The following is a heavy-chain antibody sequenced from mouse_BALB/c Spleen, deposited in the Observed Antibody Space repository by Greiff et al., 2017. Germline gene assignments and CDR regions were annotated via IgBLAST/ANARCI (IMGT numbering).Heavy chain of an antibody. CDR2: ISDGGSYT. D-gene: IGHD2-10*02. CDR1: GFTFSDYY. V-gene: IGHV5-4*02. CDR3: ASPRYGNYVGYFDV. Sequence: EVQGVESGGGLVKPGGSLKLSCAASGFTFSDYYMYWVRQTPEKRLEWVATISDGGSYTYYPDSVKGRFTISRDNAKNNLYLQMSSLKSEDTAMYYCASPRYGNYVGYFDVWGAGTTVTVSS. J-gene: IGHJ1*01.